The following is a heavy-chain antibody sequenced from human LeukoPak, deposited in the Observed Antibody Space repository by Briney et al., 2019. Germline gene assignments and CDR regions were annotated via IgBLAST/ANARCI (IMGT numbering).Heavy chain of an antibody. CDR1: GYTFTNYG. D-gene: IGHD6-19*01. Sequence: GASGKVSCKASGYTFTNYGMHWVREGPGQRLEWMGWINTGNGNTKYSQEFQGRLTITRDTSANTAYMELSSLRSEDMAVYYCARAVKYRSGPLTDLLPYYFDYWGQGTLVTVSS. CDR2: INTGNGNT. J-gene: IGHJ4*02. CDR3: ARAVKYRSGPLTDLLPYYFDY. V-gene: IGHV1-3*03.